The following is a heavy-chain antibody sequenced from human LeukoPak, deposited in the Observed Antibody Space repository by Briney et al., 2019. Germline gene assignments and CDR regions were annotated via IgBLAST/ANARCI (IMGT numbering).Heavy chain of an antibody. CDR1: GYTFTGYY. D-gene: IGHD2-2*01. J-gene: IGHJ4*02. CDR3: ARDPFWGVVVPAAIDY. CDR2: INPNSGGT. Sequence: EASVKVSCKASGYTFTGYYMHWVRQAPGQGLEWMGWINPNSGGTNYAQKLQGRVTMTRDTSISTAYMELSRLRSDDTAVYYCARDPFWGVVVPAAIDYWGQGTLVTVSS. V-gene: IGHV1-2*02.